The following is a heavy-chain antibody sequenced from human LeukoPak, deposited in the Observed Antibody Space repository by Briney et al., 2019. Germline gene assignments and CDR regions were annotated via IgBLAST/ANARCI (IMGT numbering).Heavy chain of an antibody. D-gene: IGHD3-3*01. CDR2: IIPIFGTA. CDR3: ARVAYYDFWSGYSTRYYGMDV. V-gene: IGHV1-69*13. J-gene: IGHJ6*02. Sequence: SVKVSCKASGGAFSSYAISWVRQAPGQGLEWMGGIIPIFGTANYAQKFQGRVTITADESTSTAYMELSSLRSEDTAVYYCARVAYYDFWSGYSTRYYGMDVWGQGTTVTVSS. CDR1: GGAFSSYA.